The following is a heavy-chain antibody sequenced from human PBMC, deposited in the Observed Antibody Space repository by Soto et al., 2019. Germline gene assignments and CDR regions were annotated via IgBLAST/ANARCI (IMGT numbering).Heavy chain of an antibody. Sequence: GGSLRLSCSASGFTFSSYAMHWVRQAPGKGLEYVSAISSNGGSTYYADSVKGRFTISRDNSKNTLYLQMSSLRAEDTAVYYCVKGAYAWTQVPFDYWGQGTLVTVSS. D-gene: IGHD5-18*01. CDR1: GFTFSSYA. CDR3: VKGAYAWTQVPFDY. V-gene: IGHV3-64D*06. CDR2: ISSNGGST. J-gene: IGHJ4*02.